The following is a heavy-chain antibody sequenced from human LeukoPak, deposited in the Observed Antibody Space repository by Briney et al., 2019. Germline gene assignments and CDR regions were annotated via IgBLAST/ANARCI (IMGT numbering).Heavy chain of an antibody. V-gene: IGHV1-46*01. Sequence: WASVKVSCKASGYTFTSYYMHWVRQAPGQGLEWMGIINPSGGSTSYAQKFQGRVTMTRNTSISTAYMELSSLRSEDTAVYYCARGRGDCSSTSCYWNNWFDPWGQGTLVTVSS. D-gene: IGHD2-2*01. J-gene: IGHJ5*02. CDR1: GYTFTSYY. CDR2: INPSGGST. CDR3: ARGRGDCSSTSCYWNNWFDP.